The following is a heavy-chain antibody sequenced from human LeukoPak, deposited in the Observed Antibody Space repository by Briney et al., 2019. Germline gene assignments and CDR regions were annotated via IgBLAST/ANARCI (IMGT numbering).Heavy chain of an antibody. CDR2: IRYDGSNK. V-gene: IGHV3-30*02. CDR1: GFTFSSYG. D-gene: IGHD6-13*01. CDR3: ARPLYSSSWYWDFQH. J-gene: IGHJ1*01. Sequence: GGSLRLSCAASGFTFSSYGMHWVRQAPGKGLEWVAFIRYDGSNKYYADSVKGRFTISRDNSKNTLYLQMNSLRAEDTAVYYCARPLYSSSWYWDFQHWGQGTLVTVSS.